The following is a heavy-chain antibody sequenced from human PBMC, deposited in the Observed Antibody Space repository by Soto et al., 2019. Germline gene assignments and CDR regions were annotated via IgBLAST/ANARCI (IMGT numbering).Heavy chain of an antibody. V-gene: IGHV3-23*01. CDR3: AKAYDYIWGSYPSGLDY. CDR2: ISRTGGAA. D-gene: IGHD3-16*02. J-gene: IGHJ4*02. CDR1: GFTFSNFA. Sequence: EVQLLESGGGLVQPGGSLRLSCAASGFTFSNFAMFWVRQAPGKGLEWVSSISRTGGAAHYADSVNGRFTISRDNSTNTLFLQMHSLRAEDTAIYYCAKAYDYIWGSYPSGLDYWGQGTLVTVSS.